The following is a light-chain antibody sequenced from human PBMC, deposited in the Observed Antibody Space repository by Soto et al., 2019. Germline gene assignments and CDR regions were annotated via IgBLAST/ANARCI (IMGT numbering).Light chain of an antibody. Sequence: EVVLTQSPVTLSLSPGERATLSCRASQSFRGLLAWYQQKPGQAPRLLIYDAYNRATGIPPRFSGSGSWTAFTLTISSLEPEDSAVDYCQQRHMWPITFGQGTRLEIK. CDR1: QSFRGL. V-gene: IGKV3-11*01. CDR3: QQRHMWPIT. CDR2: DAY. J-gene: IGKJ5*01.